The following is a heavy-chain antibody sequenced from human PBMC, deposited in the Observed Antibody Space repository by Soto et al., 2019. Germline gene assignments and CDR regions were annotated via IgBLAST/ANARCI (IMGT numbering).Heavy chain of an antibody. V-gene: IGHV3-23*01. Sequence: GGSLRLSCAASGFTFSSYAMSWVRQAPGKGLEWVSAISGSGGSTYYADSVKGRFTISRDNSKNTLYLQMNSLRAEDTAVYYCATIQWELLHFDYWGQGTLVTVSS. D-gene: IGHD1-26*01. CDR2: ISGSGGST. J-gene: IGHJ4*02. CDR3: ATIQWELLHFDY. CDR1: GFTFSSYA.